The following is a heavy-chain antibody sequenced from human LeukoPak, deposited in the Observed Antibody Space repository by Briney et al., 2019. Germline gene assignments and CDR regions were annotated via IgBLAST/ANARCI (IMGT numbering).Heavy chain of an antibody. Sequence: QPGGSLRLSCAASGFTFSSYAMSWVRQAPGKGLEWVSAISGSGGSTYYADSVKGRFTISRDNSKNTLYLQMNSLRAEDTAVYYCANDQWSRETVRPFDYWGQGTLVTVSS. D-gene: IGHD2-15*01. V-gene: IGHV3-23*01. CDR3: ANDQWSRETVRPFDY. CDR2: ISGSGGST. J-gene: IGHJ4*02. CDR1: GFTFSSYA.